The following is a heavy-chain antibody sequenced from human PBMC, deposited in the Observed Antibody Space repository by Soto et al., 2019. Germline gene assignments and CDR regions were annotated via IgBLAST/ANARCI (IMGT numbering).Heavy chain of an antibody. Sequence: GGSLGLSCAASGFTFRIYGMPWVRQAPGKGLEWVAVISYDGSNKYYADSVKGRFTISRDNSKNTLYLQMNSLRAEDTAVYYCAKVGVDSYGFDYWGQGTLVTVSS. V-gene: IGHV3-30*18. CDR3: AKVGVDSYGFDY. CDR2: ISYDGSNK. J-gene: IGHJ4*02. CDR1: GFTFRIYG. D-gene: IGHD5-18*01.